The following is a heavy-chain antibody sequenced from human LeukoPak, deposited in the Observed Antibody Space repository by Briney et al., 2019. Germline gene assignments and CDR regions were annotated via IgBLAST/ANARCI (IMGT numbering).Heavy chain of an antibody. CDR3: ARGLDY. J-gene: IGHJ4*02. Sequence: PGGSLRLSCAASGFTFSSYNMNWVGQAPGKGLEWVSYITSTGSTKYYADSVKGRFTISRDNAKNSLFLQMSSLRDEDTAVYYCARGLDYWGQGTLVTVSS. CDR1: GFTFSSYN. CDR2: ITSTGSTK. V-gene: IGHV3-48*02.